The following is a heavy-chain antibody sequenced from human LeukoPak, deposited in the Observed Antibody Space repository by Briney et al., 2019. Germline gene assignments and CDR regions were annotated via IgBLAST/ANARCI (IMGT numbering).Heavy chain of an antibody. D-gene: IGHD3-22*01. CDR2: IYPGDSDT. J-gene: IGHJ4*02. Sequence: KPGESLKISCKGSGYSFTSYWIGWVRQMPGKGLEWMGIIYPGDSDTRYSPSFQGQVTISADKSISTACLQWSSLKASDTAMYYCARPSVTYYDSSGYYYVIDYWGQGTLVTVSS. CDR1: GYSFTSYW. CDR3: ARPSVTYYDSSGYYYVIDY. V-gene: IGHV5-51*01.